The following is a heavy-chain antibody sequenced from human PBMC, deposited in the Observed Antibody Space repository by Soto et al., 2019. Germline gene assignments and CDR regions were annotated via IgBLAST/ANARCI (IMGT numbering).Heavy chain of an antibody. V-gene: IGHV1-3*01. J-gene: IGHJ4*02. CDR3: VRTRQQWLVGDS. CDR1: GYTLSSFG. Sequence: QAQLVQSGAEVKKPGASVKVSCKASGYTLSSFGIHWVRQAPGQRLEWMGWINAGNGNTKYSQKLQGRVTFIRDTSANTAYMELTSLTSEDTAVYYCVRTRQQWLVGDSWGQGSLVTVSS. D-gene: IGHD6-19*01. CDR2: INAGNGNT.